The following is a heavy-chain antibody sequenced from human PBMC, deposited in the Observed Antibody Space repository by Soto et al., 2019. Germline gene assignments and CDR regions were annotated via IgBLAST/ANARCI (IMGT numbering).Heavy chain of an antibody. CDR2: VIPVFATP. Sequence: QVQLVQSGAEVKKPGSSVKVSCRTSGGTFRSYAFSWLRQAPGQGLEWMGGVIPVFATPNSAQKFQDRVTISADESPSTALMELSSLTSDDTALYYCARGADVLGYNWKYAPFDLWGQGPLVSVSS. CDR3: ARGADVLGYNWKYAPFDL. V-gene: IGHV1-69*01. D-gene: IGHD1-20*01. J-gene: IGHJ4*02. CDR1: GGTFRSYA.